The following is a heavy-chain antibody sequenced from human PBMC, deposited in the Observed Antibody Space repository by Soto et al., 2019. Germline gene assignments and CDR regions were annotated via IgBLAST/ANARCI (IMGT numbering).Heavy chain of an antibody. J-gene: IGHJ6*02. CDR1: GFTFSSYA. CDR2: ISYDGSNK. Sequence: GGSLRLSCAASGFTFSSYAMHWVRQAPGKGLEWVAVISYDGSNKYYADSVKGRFTISRDNSKNTLYLQMNSLRAEDTAVYYCARDLGRWYSSSSGGEYYYYGMDVWGQGTTVTVS. V-gene: IGHV3-30-3*01. D-gene: IGHD6-6*01. CDR3: ARDLGRWYSSSSGGEYYYYGMDV.